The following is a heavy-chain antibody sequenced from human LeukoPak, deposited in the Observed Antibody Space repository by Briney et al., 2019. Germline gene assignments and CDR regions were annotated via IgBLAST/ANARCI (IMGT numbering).Heavy chain of an antibody. D-gene: IGHD3-22*01. CDR3: ARASHYYDSSGYYFDY. Sequence: GASVKVSCKASGYTFTGYYMHWVRQAPGQGLEWMGWINPNSGGTNYAQKFQGRVTMTRDTSISTAYMELSRLRSDDTAVYYCARASHYYDSSGYYFDYWGQGTLVTVSS. CDR2: INPNSGGT. V-gene: IGHV1-2*02. J-gene: IGHJ4*02. CDR1: GYTFTGYY.